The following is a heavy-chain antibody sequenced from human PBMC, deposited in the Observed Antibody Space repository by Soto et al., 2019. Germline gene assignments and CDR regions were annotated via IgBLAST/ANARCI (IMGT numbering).Heavy chain of an antibody. CDR2: IIPIFGIG. Sequence: SVKVSCKASGGTFNRYAISWVRQAPGQGLEWMGGIIPIFGIGNDAQRFQGRVTITADESTGTAYMELSSLRSEDTGVYYCARSAITLFGVVSIPPHYYSEMDVWGQGTTVPVSS. CDR3: ARSAITLFGVVSIPPHYYSEMDV. D-gene: IGHD3-3*01. V-gene: IGHV1-69*13. CDR1: GGTFNRYA. J-gene: IGHJ6*02.